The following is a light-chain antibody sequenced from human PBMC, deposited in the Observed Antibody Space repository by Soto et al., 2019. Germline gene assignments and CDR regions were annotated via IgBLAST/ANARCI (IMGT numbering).Light chain of an antibody. CDR1: QYISTY. J-gene: IGKJ5*01. V-gene: IGKV1-39*01. Sequence: DIQMTQSPSSLSASVGDRVTITCRASQYISTYLNWYQQKPGRAPKLLIYDASTLQSGVPPRFSGSGSGTYFTLTISSLQPEDFATYYCQQSYSSPPITFGQGTRLEIK. CDR2: DAS. CDR3: QQSYSSPPIT.